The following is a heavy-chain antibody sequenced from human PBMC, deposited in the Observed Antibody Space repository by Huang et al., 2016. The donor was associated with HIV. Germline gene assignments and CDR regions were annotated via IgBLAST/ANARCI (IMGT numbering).Heavy chain of an antibody. CDR1: TFTFGAYW. CDR2: IKQDEREK. J-gene: IGHJ6*02. CDR3: ATKTAGMDI. V-gene: IGHV3-7*01. D-gene: IGHD1-7*01. Sequence: VESGGRSVQPGGSIKLSCVGSTFTFGAYWMSWVGQPPGKGREWVANIKQDEREKYYVDSVKGRFNISRDNARKVLFLEMDDLRVEDTAIYFCATKTAGMDIWGQGTTVTVSS.